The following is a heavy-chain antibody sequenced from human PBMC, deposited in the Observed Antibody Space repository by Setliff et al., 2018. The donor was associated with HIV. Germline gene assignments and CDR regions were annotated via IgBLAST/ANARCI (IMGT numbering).Heavy chain of an antibody. Sequence: SETLSLTCAVYGGSFSGYYWSWIRQPPGKGLEWIGEVTHSGRTNYNPSLESRVTTSVDTSKKQFSLRLTSVTAADTAIYYCTRRGADSYYPRPLDVWGKGTTVTVSS. CDR2: VTHSGRT. J-gene: IGHJ6*04. CDR1: GGSFSGYY. V-gene: IGHV4-34*01. CDR3: TRRGADSYYPRPLDV. D-gene: IGHD3-10*01.